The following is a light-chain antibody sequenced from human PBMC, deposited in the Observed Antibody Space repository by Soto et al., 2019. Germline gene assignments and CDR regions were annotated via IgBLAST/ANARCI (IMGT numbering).Light chain of an antibody. J-gene: IGKJ1*01. CDR3: LRKDFFGRP. CDR1: QSINYW. CDR2: QAS. V-gene: IGKV1-5*03. Sequence: DIQMTQFPSTLSVSVGDRVTITCRASQSINYWLAWYQQKPGKAPKLLIYQASTLETGVPSRFSGGGSGTELTLTTSNWSPNVFAPYYGLRKDFFGRPFGKGTMV.